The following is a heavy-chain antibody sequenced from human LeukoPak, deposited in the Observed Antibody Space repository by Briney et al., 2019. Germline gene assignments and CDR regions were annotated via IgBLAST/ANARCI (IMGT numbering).Heavy chain of an antibody. CDR2: IIPIFGTA. J-gene: IGHJ4*02. Sequence: SVKVSCKASGGTFSSYAISWVRQAPGQGLEWMGGIIPIFGTANYAQKFQGRVTITAGESTSTAYMELSSLRSEDTAVYYCARGTLVGATLGGNDYWGQGTLVTVSS. CDR3: ARGTLVGATLGGNDY. CDR1: GGTFSSYA. D-gene: IGHD1-26*01. V-gene: IGHV1-69*13.